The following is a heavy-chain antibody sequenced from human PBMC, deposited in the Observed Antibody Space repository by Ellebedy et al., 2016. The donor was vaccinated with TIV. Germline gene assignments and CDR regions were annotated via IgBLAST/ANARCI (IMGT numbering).Heavy chain of an antibody. V-gene: IGHV3-23*01. CDR1: GFSLSNSF. Sequence: GGSLRLXXAASGFSLSNSFMSWLRLAPGKGLEWVSTLTADGRSTYFADSVKGRFTISRDNSKSTVYLQMNSLRSEDTAVYYCRPGHYSDAWGQGTLVTVSS. CDR3: RPGHYSDA. J-gene: IGHJ4*02. CDR2: LTADGRST.